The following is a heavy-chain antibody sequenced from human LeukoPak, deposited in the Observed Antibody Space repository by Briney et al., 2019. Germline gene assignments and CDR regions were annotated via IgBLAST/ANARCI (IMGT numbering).Heavy chain of an antibody. CDR2: IYYSGST. Sequence: PSETLSLTCTVSGGSISSSSYYWGWIRQPPGKGLEWVGSIYYSGSTYYNPSLKSRVTISVDTSKNQFSLKLSSVTAADTAVYYCASVVTQTVYNWFDPWGQGTLVTVSS. V-gene: IGHV4-39*01. D-gene: IGHD2-21*02. J-gene: IGHJ5*02. CDR3: ASVVTQTVYNWFDP. CDR1: GGSISSSSYY.